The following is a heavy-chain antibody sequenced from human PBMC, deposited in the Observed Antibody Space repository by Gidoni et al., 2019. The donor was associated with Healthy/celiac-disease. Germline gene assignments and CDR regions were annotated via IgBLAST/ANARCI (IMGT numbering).Heavy chain of an antibody. J-gene: IGHJ3*02. CDR2: IYYSGST. CDR1: GGSISSGGYY. V-gene: IGHV4-30-4*01. D-gene: IGHD3-22*01. CDR3: ASLRDYYDSSGYYFYVGFDI. Sequence: QVQLQESGPGLVKPSQTLSLTCAVSGGSISSGGYYWSWIRQPPGKGLEWIGYIYYSGSTYYKPSLKSRGTISVDTSKNQFSLKLSSVTAADTAVYYCASLRDYYDSSGYYFYVGFDIWGQGTMVTVSS.